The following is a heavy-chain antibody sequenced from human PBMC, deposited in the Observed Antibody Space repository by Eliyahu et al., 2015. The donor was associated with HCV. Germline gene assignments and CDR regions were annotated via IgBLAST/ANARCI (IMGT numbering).Heavy chain of an antibody. Sequence: EVQLVESGGGSVKPGGSLRLSXXASEFXFGNAWMNWVRQAPGKGLEWVGRIKSTTDGGTTDFAAPGKDRFTISRDDSKNTLYLQMNSLKTEDTAVYYCTTEAGSPLRRRAFDIWGHGTMVTVSS. V-gene: IGHV3-15*01. D-gene: IGHD1-26*01. CDR2: IKSTTDGGTT. J-gene: IGHJ3*02. CDR1: EFXFGNAW. CDR3: TTEAGSPLRRRAFDI.